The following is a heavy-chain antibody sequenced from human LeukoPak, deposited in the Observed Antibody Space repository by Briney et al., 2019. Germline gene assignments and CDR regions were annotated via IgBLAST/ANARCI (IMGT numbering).Heavy chain of an antibody. CDR1: GGSISSSSYY. J-gene: IGHJ4*02. D-gene: IGHD3-22*01. Sequence: SETPSLTCTVSGGSISSSSYYWGWIRQPPGKGLEWIGSIYYSGSTYYNPSLKSRVTISVDTSKNQFSLKLSSVTAADTAVYYCARGLRITMIVVVITTSYYFDYWGQGTLVTVSS. CDR2: IYYSGST. CDR3: ARGLRITMIVVVITTSYYFDY. V-gene: IGHV4-39*01.